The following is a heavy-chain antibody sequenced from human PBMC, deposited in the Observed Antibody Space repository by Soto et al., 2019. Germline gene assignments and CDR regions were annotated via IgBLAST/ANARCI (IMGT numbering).Heavy chain of an antibody. D-gene: IGHD2-8*01. CDR2: IDPSDSRT. CDR3: ARYDSNGDFDF. CDR1: GYMFPIYH. J-gene: IGHJ4*02. V-gene: IGHV5-10-1*01. Sequence: PGESLKISCEASGYMFPIYHISWVRQMPGKGLEWVGKIDPSDSRTMYRPSSRARITISVDKSINTAYLEWGRLKASDTAMYYCARYDSNGDFDFWGQGTQVTVSS.